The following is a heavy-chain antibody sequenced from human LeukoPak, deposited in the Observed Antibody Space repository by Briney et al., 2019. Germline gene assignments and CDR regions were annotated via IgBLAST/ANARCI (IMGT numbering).Heavy chain of an antibody. D-gene: IGHD6-13*01. V-gene: IGHV3-49*04. J-gene: IGHJ6*03. Sequence: GGSLRLPCTASRFTFCDYAMSWVRQAPGKGLEGVGFIRSKAYGGTTEYAASVKGRFTISRDDSKSIAYLQMNSLKTEDKAVYYCTRGLAAAVRSYYYYMDVWGKGTTVTVSS. CDR1: RFTFCDYA. CDR2: IRSKAYGGTT. CDR3: TRGLAAAVRSYYYYMDV.